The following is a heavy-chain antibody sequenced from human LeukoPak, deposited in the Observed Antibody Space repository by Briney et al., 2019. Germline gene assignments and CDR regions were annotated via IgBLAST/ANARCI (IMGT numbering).Heavy chain of an antibody. CDR1: GYSFSSYG. CDR3: ARGYKPPDFDY. CDR2: ISAYNGNT. J-gene: IGHJ4*02. D-gene: IGHD1-14*01. V-gene: IGHV1-18*01. Sequence: SVKVSCKASGYSFSSYGITWVRQAPGQGLEWMGWISAYNGNTNYAQNLQGRVTMTTDTSTSTAYMELRTLTSDDTAVYYCARGYKPPDFDYWGQGTLVTVSS.